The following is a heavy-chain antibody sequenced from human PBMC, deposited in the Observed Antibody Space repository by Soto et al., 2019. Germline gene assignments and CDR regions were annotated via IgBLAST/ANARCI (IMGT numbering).Heavy chain of an antibody. V-gene: IGHV4-31*03. CDR2: IYYSGST. Sequence: QVQLQESGPGLVKPSQTLSLTCTVSGGSISSGGYYWGWIRQHPGKGLEWIGYIYYSGSTYYNPSLKSRVTISVDTSKNQFSLKLSSVTAADTAVYYCAREGPLRRTPPYDAFDIWGQGTMVTVSS. CDR1: GGSISSGGYY. CDR3: AREGPLRRTPPYDAFDI. J-gene: IGHJ3*02. D-gene: IGHD4-17*01.